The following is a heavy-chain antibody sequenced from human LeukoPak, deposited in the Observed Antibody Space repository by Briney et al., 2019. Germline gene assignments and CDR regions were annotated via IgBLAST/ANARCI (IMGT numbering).Heavy chain of an antibody. Sequence: PGGSLRLSCAGSGFTLSGYNLNWVRQAPGKGLEWVSSISTSSNYIYYADSVKGRFTVSRDNAKNSLYLQMNSLRAEDTAVYYCARAIMTTGIPLTDYWGQGTLVTVSS. CDR2: ISTSSNYI. CDR1: GFTLSGYN. CDR3: ARAIMTTGIPLTDY. D-gene: IGHD4-17*01. V-gene: IGHV3-21*01. J-gene: IGHJ4*02.